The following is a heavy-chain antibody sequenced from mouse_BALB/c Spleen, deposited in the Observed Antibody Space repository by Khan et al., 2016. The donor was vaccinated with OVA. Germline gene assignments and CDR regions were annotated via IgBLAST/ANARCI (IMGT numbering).Heavy chain of an antibody. CDR3: ARRGLRWDFDY. CDR1: GYTFINYW. Sequence: QVRLQQSGAELAKPGASVKMSCKASGYTFINYWILWVKQRPGQGLEWIGYINPSTGYTEYNQNFKDKATLTADKSSSTAYMQLGSLTSEDSAVYYCARRGLRWDFDYWGQGTTLTVSS. CDR2: INPSTGYT. V-gene: IGHV1-7*01. D-gene: IGHD1-1*01. J-gene: IGHJ2*01.